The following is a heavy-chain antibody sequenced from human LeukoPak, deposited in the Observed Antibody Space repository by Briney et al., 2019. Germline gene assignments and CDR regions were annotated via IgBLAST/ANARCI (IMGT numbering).Heavy chain of an antibody. CDR3: ARANIVVVPGKAFDY. J-gene: IGHJ4*02. Sequence: PSETLSLTCALYGGSFSGYYWSWIRQPPGKGLEWIGEINHSGSTNYNPSLKSRVTISVDMSKNQSSLKLSSVTAADTAVYYCARANIVVVPGKAFDYWGQGTLVTVSS. V-gene: IGHV4-34*01. CDR1: GGSFSGYY. CDR2: INHSGST. D-gene: IGHD2-2*01.